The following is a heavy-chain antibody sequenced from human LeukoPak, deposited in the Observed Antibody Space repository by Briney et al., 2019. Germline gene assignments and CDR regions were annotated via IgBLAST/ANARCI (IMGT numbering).Heavy chain of an antibody. CDR2: IYYSGST. CDR1: GGSISSYY. D-gene: IGHD1-7*01. J-gene: IGHJ6*02. Sequence: PSETLSLTCTVSGGSISSYYWSWIRQPPGKGLEWIGYIYYSGSTNYNPSLKSRVTITVDTSKNQFSLKLSSVTAADTAVYYCARAVGSWNSPNYYGMDVWGQGTTVTVSS. CDR3: ARAVGSWNSPNYYGMDV. V-gene: IGHV4-59*01.